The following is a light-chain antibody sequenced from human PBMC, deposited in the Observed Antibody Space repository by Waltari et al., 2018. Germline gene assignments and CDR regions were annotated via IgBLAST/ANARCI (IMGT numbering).Light chain of an antibody. CDR2: GNT. Sequence: QSVLTQPPSASGTPGQRVTISCSGSSSDIGDNYVYWYKQLPGTAPKLLILGNTQGPSGVPDRFSGSKPGTSASLAISDLRSEDEADYYCAAWDDNLLYVFGTGTKVTVL. J-gene: IGLJ1*01. CDR1: SSDIGDNY. V-gene: IGLV1-47*01. CDR3: AAWDDNLLYV.